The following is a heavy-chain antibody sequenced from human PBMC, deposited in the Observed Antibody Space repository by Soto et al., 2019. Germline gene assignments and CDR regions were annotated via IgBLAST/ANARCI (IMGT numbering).Heavy chain of an antibody. CDR1: GFTFRSYA. D-gene: IGHD6-6*01. Sequence: EVQLLESGGGLVQPGGSLRLSCAASGFTFRSYAMSWVRQAPGKGLEWVSGISGPGGTTYYADSVKGRFSISRDISKNTLYRQMNSLRAEDTAVYYCARGGGGSSGGMDVWGQGTTVTVSS. V-gene: IGHV3-23*01. CDR3: ARGGGGSSGGMDV. J-gene: IGHJ6*02. CDR2: ISGPGGTT.